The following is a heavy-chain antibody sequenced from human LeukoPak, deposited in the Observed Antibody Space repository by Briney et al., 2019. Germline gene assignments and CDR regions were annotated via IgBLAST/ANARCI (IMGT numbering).Heavy chain of an antibody. CDR1: GFTISNYW. V-gene: IGHV3-7*01. Sequence: GGSLRLSCAASGFTISNYWMGWVRQTPGKGLEWVANIKQDGSEIYYVDSVKGRFTISRDTAKDSLYLQMNSLGAEDTAVYYCARDRGHSGYDFDYWGQGTLVTVSS. D-gene: IGHD5-12*01. J-gene: IGHJ4*02. CDR3: ARDRGHSGYDFDY. CDR2: IKQDGSEI.